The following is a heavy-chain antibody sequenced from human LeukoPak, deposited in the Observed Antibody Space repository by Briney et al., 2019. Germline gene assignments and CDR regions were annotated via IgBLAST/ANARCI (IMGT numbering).Heavy chain of an antibody. Sequence: SVKVSCKASGGTFSSYDISWVRQAPGQGLEWMGGIMPMFGKANYAQKFQGRVTTTADKATSTAYMELSSLRSEDTAVYYCASYVTKGYCSGGSCYSWFDPWGQGTLVTVSS. J-gene: IGHJ5*02. CDR3: ASYVTKGYCSGGSCYSWFDP. D-gene: IGHD2-15*01. CDR1: GGTFSSYD. CDR2: IMPMFGKA. V-gene: IGHV1-69*06.